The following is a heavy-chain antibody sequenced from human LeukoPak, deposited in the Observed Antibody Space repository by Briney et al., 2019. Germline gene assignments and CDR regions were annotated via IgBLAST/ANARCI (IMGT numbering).Heavy chain of an antibody. CDR2: ISSSGSTT. J-gene: IGHJ4*02. D-gene: IGHD6-6*01. V-gene: IGHV3-48*03. Sequence: PGGSLRLSCAASGCTFYDYAMHWVRQPPGKGLEWVAYISSSGSTTYYADSVKGRFTISRDNAKNSLSLQMNSLRAEDTAIYYCARDGSRSSGYFDYWGQGTLVTVSS. CDR3: ARDGSRSSGYFDY. CDR1: GCTFYDYA.